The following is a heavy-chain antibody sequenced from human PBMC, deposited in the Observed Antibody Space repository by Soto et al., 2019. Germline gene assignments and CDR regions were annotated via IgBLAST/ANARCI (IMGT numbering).Heavy chain of an antibody. CDR3: ARDIGEAYYYGSGSYYYFDY. D-gene: IGHD3-10*01. V-gene: IGHV1-18*01. CDR2: ISAYNGNT. J-gene: IGHJ4*02. Sequence: GAPVQVSCKASGYTFTSYGISWVRQAPGQGLELMGWISAYNGNTNYAQKLQGRVTMTTDTSTSTAYMELRSLRSDDTAVYYCARDIGEAYYYGSGSYYYFDYWGQGTLVTVSS. CDR1: GYTFTSYG.